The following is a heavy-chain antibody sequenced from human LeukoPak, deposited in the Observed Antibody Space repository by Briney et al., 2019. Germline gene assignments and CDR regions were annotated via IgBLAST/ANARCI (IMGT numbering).Heavy chain of an antibody. CDR1: GFTFSSYA. J-gene: IGHJ4*02. Sequence: GGSLRLSCAASGFTFSSYAMSWVRQAPGKGLEWVSAISGSGGSTYYADSVKGRFTISRDNSKNTLYLQMNSLKTEDTAVYYCTTDHGWNYPHYFDYWGQGTPVTVSS. CDR3: TTDHGWNYPHYFDY. CDR2: ISGSGGST. V-gene: IGHV3-23*01. D-gene: IGHD1-7*01.